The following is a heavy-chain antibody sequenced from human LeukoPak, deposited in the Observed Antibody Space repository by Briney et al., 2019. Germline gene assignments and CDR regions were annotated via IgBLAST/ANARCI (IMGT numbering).Heavy chain of an antibody. V-gene: IGHV5-51*01. CDR1: GYSFTSYW. J-gene: IGHJ4*02. D-gene: IGHD5-18*01. Sequence: GESLKISRKGSGYSFTSYWIGWVRRMPGKGLEWMGVIYHGFSANRYSPSFQGQVTISADKSINIASLHWSSLKASDTATYYCARRGFSSKEYDFWGQGTLVTVSS. CDR3: ARRGFSSKEYDF. CDR2: IYHGFSAN.